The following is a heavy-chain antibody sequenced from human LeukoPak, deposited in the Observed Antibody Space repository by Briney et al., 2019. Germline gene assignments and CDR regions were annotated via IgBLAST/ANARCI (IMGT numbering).Heavy chain of an antibody. D-gene: IGHD1-26*01. CDR1: GYTLTELS. CDR3: ATVIAGATPLPRFDY. Sequence: ASVKVSCKVSGYTLTELSMHWVRQAPGKGLEWMGGFDPEDGETIYAQKFQGRVTMTEDTSTDTAYMELSSLRSEDTAVYYCATVIAGATPLPRFDYWGQGTLVTVSS. J-gene: IGHJ4*02. CDR2: FDPEDGET. V-gene: IGHV1-24*01.